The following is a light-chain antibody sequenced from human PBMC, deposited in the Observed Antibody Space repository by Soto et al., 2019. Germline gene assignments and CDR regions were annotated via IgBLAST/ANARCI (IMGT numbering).Light chain of an antibody. V-gene: IGKV3-11*01. CDR3: QQRSNWPIT. J-gene: IGKJ5*01. Sequence: IVLTGSQAILSVSPGERATLSCRASQSISRSLAWYQQKPGQAPRLLIYGAANRATGIPARFSGSGSGTDFTLTISSLEPEDFAVYNCQQRSNWPITFGQGTRLEIK. CDR1: QSISRS. CDR2: GAA.